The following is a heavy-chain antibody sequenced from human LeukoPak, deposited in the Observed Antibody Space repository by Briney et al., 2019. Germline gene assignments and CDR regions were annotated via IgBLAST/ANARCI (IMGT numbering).Heavy chain of an antibody. CDR2: IHYSGST. V-gene: IGHV4-39*01. CDR1: GGAVSTTSHY. Sequence: SETLSLTCTVSGGAVSTTSHYWGWMRQAPGKGPEWIGSIHYSGSTSYKSSLKSRVTLSVDTSKNQFSLTLRSVTAADTAVYYCARPAPEYCSVTSCWGTWGQGTLVTVAS. J-gene: IGHJ5*02. CDR3: ARPAPEYCSVTSCWGT. D-gene: IGHD2-2*01.